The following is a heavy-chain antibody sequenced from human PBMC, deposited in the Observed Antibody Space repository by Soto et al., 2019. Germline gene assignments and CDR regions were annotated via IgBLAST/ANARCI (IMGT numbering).Heavy chain of an antibody. CDR1: GYTLTELS. Sequence: GASVKVSCKVSGYTLTELSMHWVRQAPGKGLEWMGGFDPEDGETIYAQKFQGRVTMTEDTSTDTAYMELSSLRSEDTAVYYCATQKLYCGGDCYRFDYWGQGTLVTVSS. CDR2: FDPEDGET. J-gene: IGHJ4*02. V-gene: IGHV1-24*01. D-gene: IGHD2-21*02. CDR3: ATQKLYCGGDCYRFDY.